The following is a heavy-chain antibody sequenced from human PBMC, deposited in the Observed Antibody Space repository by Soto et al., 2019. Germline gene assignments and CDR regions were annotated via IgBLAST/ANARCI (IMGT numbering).Heavy chain of an antibody. Sequence: SETLSLTCTVSGGSISSYYWSWIRQPPGKGLEWIGYIYYTGSTNYNPSLKSRVTISIDASKNQFSLRLSSVTAADTAVYYCARSMHYSDGSNYSPFDYWGQGTLVTVSS. J-gene: IGHJ4*02. CDR1: GGSISSYY. D-gene: IGHD3-22*01. CDR2: IYYTGST. V-gene: IGHV4-59*12. CDR3: ARSMHYSDGSNYSPFDY.